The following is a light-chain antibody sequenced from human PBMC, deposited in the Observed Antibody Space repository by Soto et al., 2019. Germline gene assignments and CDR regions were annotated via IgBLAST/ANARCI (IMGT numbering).Light chain of an antibody. V-gene: IGLV2-8*01. Sequence: QSALTQPPSASGSPGQSVAISCTGTNSDIGNYNFVSWYQQHPGKAPKLMIYEVNKRPSGVPDRFSGSKSGNTASLTVSGLQPEDEADYYCATWDDSLRAVYFGGGTKLTVL. J-gene: IGLJ2*01. CDR2: EVN. CDR1: NSDIGNYNF. CDR3: ATWDDSLRAVY.